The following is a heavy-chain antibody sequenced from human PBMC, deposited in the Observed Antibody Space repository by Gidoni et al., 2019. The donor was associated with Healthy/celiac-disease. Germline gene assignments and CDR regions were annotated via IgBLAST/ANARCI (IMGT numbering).Heavy chain of an antibody. CDR1: GGSISSSSSY. CDR3: ARRGIAPSGGWFDP. Sequence: QLQLQESGPGLVKPSETLSLTCTVSGGSISSSSSYWGWIRQPPGKGLEWIGSIYYSGSTYYNPSLKSRVTISVDTSKNQFSLKLSSVTAADTAVYYCARRGIAPSGGWFDPWGQGTLVTVSS. V-gene: IGHV4-39*01. J-gene: IGHJ5*02. CDR2: IYYSGST. D-gene: IGHD6-13*01.